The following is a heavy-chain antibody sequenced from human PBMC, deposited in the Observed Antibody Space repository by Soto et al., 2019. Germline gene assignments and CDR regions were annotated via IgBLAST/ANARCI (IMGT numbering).Heavy chain of an antibody. V-gene: IGHV4-34*01. CDR2: INHSGST. D-gene: IGHD6-19*01. CDR1: GGSFSGYY. Sequence: SETLSLTCAVYGGSFSGYYWSWIRQPPGKGLEWIGEINHSGSTNYNPSLKSRVTISVDTSKNQFSLKLSSVTAADTAVYYCARWGSIAVDLPLEDWGQGTLVTVSS. J-gene: IGHJ4*02. CDR3: ARWGSIAVDLPLED.